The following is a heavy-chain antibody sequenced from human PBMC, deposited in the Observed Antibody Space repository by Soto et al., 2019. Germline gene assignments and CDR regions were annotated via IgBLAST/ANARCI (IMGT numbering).Heavy chain of an antibody. CDR1: GGSISSYY. J-gene: IGHJ6*02. Sequence: SETLSLTCTVSGGSISSYYWSWIRQPPGKGLEWIGYIYYSGSTNYNPSLKSRVTISVDTSKNQFSLKLSSVTAADTAVYYCARAKGVGILVGYYSYGMDVWGQGTTVTVSS. CDR2: IYYSGST. D-gene: IGHD3-10*01. CDR3: ARAKGVGILVGYYSYGMDV. V-gene: IGHV4-59*01.